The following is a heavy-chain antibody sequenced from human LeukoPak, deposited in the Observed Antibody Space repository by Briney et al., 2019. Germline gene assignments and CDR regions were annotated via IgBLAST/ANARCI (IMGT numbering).Heavy chain of an antibody. CDR1: GFTFSNYA. J-gene: IGHJ6*02. D-gene: IGHD3-9*01. CDR3: ARDQAFDWFYYYYGMDV. Sequence: GGSLRLACAASGFTFSNYALSWVRQAPGKGLEWVSSIGSSVNSTHYADSVKGRFTISRDNSKNTLYLQMESLRAEDTAVYCARDQAFDWFYYYYGMDVWGLGTTVIVSS. V-gene: IGHV3-23*01. CDR2: IGSSVNST.